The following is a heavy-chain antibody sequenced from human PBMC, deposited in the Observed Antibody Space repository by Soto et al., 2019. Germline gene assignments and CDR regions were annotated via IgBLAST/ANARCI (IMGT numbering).Heavy chain of an antibody. CDR3: ATRKVYYYGSGSGFDY. V-gene: IGHV1-24*01. J-gene: IGHJ4*02. D-gene: IGHD3-10*01. CDR2: FDSEEGTT. CDR1: GYTLTELS. Sequence: QVPVVQSGAEVKKPGASVKVSCKVSGYTLTELSMHWVRQAPGKGLEWMGGFDSEEGTTIYAQKFQGRVTLTEDTSTDTAYMDLSSLGSEDTAMYYCATRKVYYYGSGSGFDYWGQGTLVTVSS.